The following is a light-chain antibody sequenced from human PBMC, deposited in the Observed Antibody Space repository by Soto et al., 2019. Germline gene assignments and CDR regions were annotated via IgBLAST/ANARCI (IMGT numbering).Light chain of an antibody. CDR2: GAS. CDR3: QQYGSSPST. V-gene: IGKV3-20*01. Sequence: EILFTQSPGTPSLSPGERATPSCRASQSVSSSYLAWYQQKPGQAPRLLIYGASSRATGIPDRFSGSGSGTDFTLTISRLEPEDFAVYYCQQYGSSPSTFGQGTRLGIK. J-gene: IGKJ5*01. CDR1: QSVSSSY.